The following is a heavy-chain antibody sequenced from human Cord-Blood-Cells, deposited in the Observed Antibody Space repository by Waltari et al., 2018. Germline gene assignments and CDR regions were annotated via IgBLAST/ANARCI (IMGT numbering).Heavy chain of an antibody. Sequence: QLQLQESGPGLVTPSETLSLTCTVSGGSISSSSSHWACLRQRPGKGLEWIGSIYYSGSTSYNPSLKSRVTISVDTSKNQFSLKLSSVTAADTAVYYCARFLEWLYYFDYWGQGTLVTVSS. J-gene: IGHJ4*02. CDR3: ARFLEWLYYFDY. D-gene: IGHD3-3*01. CDR1: GGSISSSSSH. V-gene: IGHV4-39*01. CDR2: IYYSGST.